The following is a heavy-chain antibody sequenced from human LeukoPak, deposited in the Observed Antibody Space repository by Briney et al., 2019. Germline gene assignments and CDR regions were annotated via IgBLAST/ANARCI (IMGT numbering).Heavy chain of an antibody. CDR3: AKGFWSGYYGYYFDY. CDR1: GFTFDDYA. V-gene: IGHV3-9*03. CDR2: ISWNSGSI. Sequence: PGGSLRLSCAASGFTFDDYAMHWVRQAPGKGLEWVSGISWNSGSIGYADSVKGRFTISRDNAKYSLYLQMNSLRAEDMALYYCAKGFWSGYYGYYFDYWGQGTLVTVSS. D-gene: IGHD3-3*01. J-gene: IGHJ4*02.